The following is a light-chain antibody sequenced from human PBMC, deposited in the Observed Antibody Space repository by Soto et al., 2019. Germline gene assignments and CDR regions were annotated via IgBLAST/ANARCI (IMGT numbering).Light chain of an antibody. CDR1: QSVSSN. V-gene: IGKV3-20*01. J-gene: IGKJ5*01. Sequence: EIVLTQSPGTLSLSPGERATLSCRASQSVSSNLAWYQQKPGQAPRLLISGASSRATGIPDRFSGSGSGTDFTLTISRLEPEDFALYYCQQYGVSRITFGQGIRLEIK. CDR3: QQYGVSRIT. CDR2: GAS.